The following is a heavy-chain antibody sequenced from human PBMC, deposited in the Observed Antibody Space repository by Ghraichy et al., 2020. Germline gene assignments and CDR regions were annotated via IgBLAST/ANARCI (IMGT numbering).Heavy chain of an antibody. V-gene: IGHV1-18*04. J-gene: IGHJ5*02. CDR1: GYTFTSYG. CDR2: ISAYNGNT. D-gene: IGHD6-13*01. CDR3: ARVLLQQLAYGWFDP. Sequence: ASVKVSCKASGYTFTSYGISWVRQAPGQGLEWMGWISAYNGNTNYAQKLQGRVTMTTDTSTSTAYMELRSLRSDDTAVYYCARVLLQQLAYGWFDPWGQGTLVTVSS.